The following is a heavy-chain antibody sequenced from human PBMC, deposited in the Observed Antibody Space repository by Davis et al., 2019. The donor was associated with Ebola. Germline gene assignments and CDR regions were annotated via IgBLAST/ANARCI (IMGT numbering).Heavy chain of an antibody. V-gene: IGHV1-18*01. CDR1: AYTFTSYG. J-gene: IGHJ5*02. Sequence: ASVKVSCKASAYTFTSYGITWVRQAPGQGLEWMGWISAYNGNTNYAQKLQGRVTMTTDTSTSTAYMELSSLRSEDTAVYYCARVSHDYSNYVGNWFDPWGQGTLVTVSS. CDR2: ISAYNGNT. D-gene: IGHD4-11*01. CDR3: ARVSHDYSNYVGNWFDP.